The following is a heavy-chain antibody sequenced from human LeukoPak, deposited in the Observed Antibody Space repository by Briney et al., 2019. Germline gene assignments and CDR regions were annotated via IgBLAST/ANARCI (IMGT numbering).Heavy chain of an antibody. Sequence: GRSLRLSCAASRFSFEDFAMHWVRQAPGKGLEWVSGITWNGGTIGYADSVKGRFTISRDNAKNFLYLQMNSLRPDDTALYYCAKGSSGSYSFLDYWGPGTLVTVSS. CDR1: RFSFEDFA. J-gene: IGHJ4*02. CDR2: ITWNGGTI. CDR3: AKGSSGSYSFLDY. D-gene: IGHD3-10*01. V-gene: IGHV3-9*01.